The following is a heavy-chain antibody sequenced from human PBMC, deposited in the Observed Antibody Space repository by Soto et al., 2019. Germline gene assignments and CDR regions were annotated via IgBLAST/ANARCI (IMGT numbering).Heavy chain of an antibody. CDR3: ATPEEGYCSGGSCYSGGAFDI. D-gene: IGHD2-15*01. CDR2: IIPIFGTA. V-gene: IGHV1-69*01. Sequence: QVQLVQSGAEVKKPGSSVKVSCKASGGTFSSYAISWVRQAPGQGLEWMGGIIPIFGTANYAQKFQGRVTITADESTSTAYMALSSLRSDDTAVYYCATPEEGYCSGGSCYSGGAFDIWGQGTMVTVSS. J-gene: IGHJ3*02. CDR1: GGTFSSYA.